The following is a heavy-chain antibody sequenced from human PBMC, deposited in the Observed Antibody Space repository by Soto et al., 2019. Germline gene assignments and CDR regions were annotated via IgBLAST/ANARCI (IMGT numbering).Heavy chain of an antibody. Sequence: PGGSLRLSCAASGITFRSYAMTWVRQAPGKGLEWVSTISGSGGSTYYAETVEGRFTVSRDNSKNKLHLQMNDLRAEDTATYYCAKNGQWLATPPEAWGQGTLVTVSS. J-gene: IGHJ4*02. D-gene: IGHD6-19*01. CDR3: AKNGQWLATPPEA. CDR2: ISGSGGST. V-gene: IGHV3-23*01. CDR1: GITFRSYA.